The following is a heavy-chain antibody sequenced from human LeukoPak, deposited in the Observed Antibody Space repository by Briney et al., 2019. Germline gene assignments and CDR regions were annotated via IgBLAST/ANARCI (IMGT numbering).Heavy chain of an antibody. CDR1: GFTFSSYA. J-gene: IGHJ4*02. CDR3: AKDRASLYSSSWTDLDY. Sequence: GGSLRLSCAASGFTFSSYAMSWVRQAPGKGLEWVSAISGSGGSTYYADSVKGRFTISRDNSKNTLYLQMNSLRAEDTAVYYCAKDRASLYSSSWTDLDYWGQGTLVTVSS. V-gene: IGHV3-23*01. D-gene: IGHD6-13*01. CDR2: ISGSGGST.